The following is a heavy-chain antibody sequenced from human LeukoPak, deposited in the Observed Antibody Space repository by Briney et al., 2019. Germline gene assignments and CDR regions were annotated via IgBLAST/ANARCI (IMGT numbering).Heavy chain of an antibody. D-gene: IGHD6-6*01. CDR2: INPNSGGT. Sequence: ASVKVSCKASGYTFTGYYMHWVRQAPGQGLEWMGWINPNSGGTNYAQKFQGRVTMTRDTSISTAYMELSRLRSDDTAVYYCARDSSSLALHAFDIWGQGTMVTVPS. V-gene: IGHV1-2*02. CDR1: GYTFTGYY. J-gene: IGHJ3*02. CDR3: ARDSSSLALHAFDI.